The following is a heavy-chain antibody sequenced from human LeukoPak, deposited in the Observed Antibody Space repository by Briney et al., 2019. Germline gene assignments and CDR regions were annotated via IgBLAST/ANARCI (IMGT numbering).Heavy chain of an antibody. CDR1: GGSISSYY. CDR2: IYYSGST. J-gene: IGHJ6*03. Sequence: PSETLSLTCTVSGGSISSYYWSWIRQPPGKGLEWIGYIYYSGSTNYNPSLKSRVTISVDTSKNQFSLELSSVTAADTAVYYCARDLERDYYYYMDVWRKGTTVTVSS. D-gene: IGHD3-3*01. CDR3: ARDLERDYYYYMDV. V-gene: IGHV4-59*01.